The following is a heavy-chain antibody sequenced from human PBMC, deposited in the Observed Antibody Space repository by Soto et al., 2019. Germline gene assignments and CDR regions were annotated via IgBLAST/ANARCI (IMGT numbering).Heavy chain of an antibody. V-gene: IGHV3-13*01. CDR2: IGTAGDT. Sequence: EVQLVESGGGLVQPGGSLRLSCAASGFTFSSYDMHWVRQATGKGLEWVSAIGTAGDTYYPGSVKGRFTISRENAKNSLYLQMNSLRAEDTAVYYCARGVRGVQSGNGFDPWGQGTLVTVSS. CDR1: GFTFSSYD. CDR3: ARGVRGVQSGNGFDP. D-gene: IGHD3-10*01. J-gene: IGHJ5*02.